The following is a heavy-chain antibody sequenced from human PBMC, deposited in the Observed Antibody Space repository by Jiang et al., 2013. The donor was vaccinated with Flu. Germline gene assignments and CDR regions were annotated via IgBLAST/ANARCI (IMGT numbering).Heavy chain of an antibody. J-gene: IGHJ4*02. Sequence: GAEVKKPGESLKISCQGSGYSFPNYWIGWVRQMPGKGLEWMGIVWPGDSDTRYNPSFQGHVTISADKSISTAYLQWSSLKASDTAMYYCARQEGDYAKFDLWGQGTLVIRLL. CDR1: GYSFPNYW. V-gene: IGHV5-51*01. D-gene: IGHD4-17*01. CDR3: ARQEGDYAKFDL. CDR2: VWPGDSDT.